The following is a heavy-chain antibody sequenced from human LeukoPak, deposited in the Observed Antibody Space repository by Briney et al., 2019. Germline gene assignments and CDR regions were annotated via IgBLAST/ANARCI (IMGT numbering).Heavy chain of an antibody. CDR2: MHQSGII. J-gene: IGHJ4*02. Sequence: SETLSLTCNVSGASVSSGSYYWSWVRQPPGKGLEWIGEMHQSGIINYNPSLKSRVTMSLDKAKKQFSLKLSSVTAADTSVYFCASADYYRIDFWGQGTLVTVSS. CDR1: GASVSSGSYY. D-gene: IGHD3-10*01. V-gene: IGHV4-61*01. CDR3: ASADYYRIDF.